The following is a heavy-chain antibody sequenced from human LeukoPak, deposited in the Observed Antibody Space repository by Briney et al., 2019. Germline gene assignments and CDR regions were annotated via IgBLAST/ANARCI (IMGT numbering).Heavy chain of an antibody. Sequence: GGSLRLSCAAFGFTFSSYWMSWVRQAPGKGLEWLAKIKQDGSEKYYVDSVKGRFTISRDNSKNTLYLQMNSLRAEDMAVYYCARDMGYCSSTSCLYYFDYWGQGTLVTVSS. V-gene: IGHV3-7*01. CDR3: ARDMGYCSSTSCLYYFDY. D-gene: IGHD2-2*01. CDR2: IKQDGSEK. J-gene: IGHJ4*02. CDR1: GFTFSSYW.